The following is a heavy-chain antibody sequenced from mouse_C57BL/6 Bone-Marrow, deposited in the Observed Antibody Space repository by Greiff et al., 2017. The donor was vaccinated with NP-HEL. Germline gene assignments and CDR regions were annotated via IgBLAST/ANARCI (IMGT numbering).Heavy chain of an antibody. CDR2: IYPRSGNT. J-gene: IGHJ3*01. D-gene: IGHD1-1*01. V-gene: IGHV1-81*01. CDR1: GYTFTSYG. Sequence: QVQLKESGAELARPGASVKLSCKASGYTFTSYGISWVKQRTGQGLEWIGEIYPRSGNTYYNEKFKGKATLTADKSSSTAYMELRSLTSEDSAVYFCARKINYYGSSSFAYWGQGTLVTVSA. CDR3: ARKINYYGSSSFAY.